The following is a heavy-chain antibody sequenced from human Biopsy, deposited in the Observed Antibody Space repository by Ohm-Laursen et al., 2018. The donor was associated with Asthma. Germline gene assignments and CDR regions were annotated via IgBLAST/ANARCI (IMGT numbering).Heavy chain of an antibody. CDR3: ARDFSRAIMIGGGREHYFDF. Sequence: SLRLSCSSSGFTFMTYGMHWVRQVPGKGLEWVATVGSDESYTDHADSVKGRFTISRDNSKNTLHLQMNSLSPEDTAVYYCARDFSRAIMIGGGREHYFDFWGQGTLVTVSS. D-gene: IGHD3-16*01. J-gene: IGHJ4*02. V-gene: IGHV3-33*01. CDR1: GFTFMTYG. CDR2: VGSDESYT.